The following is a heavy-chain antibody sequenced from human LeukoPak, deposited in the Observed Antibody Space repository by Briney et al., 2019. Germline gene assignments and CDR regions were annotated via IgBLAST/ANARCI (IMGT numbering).Heavy chain of an antibody. D-gene: IGHD1-1*01. J-gene: IGHJ6*02. V-gene: IGHV1-2*02. CDR3: APDLRTPYHYGMNV. CDR2: INPNSGGT. CDR1: GYNFIGYY. Sequence: GASVKVSCKASGYNFIGYYMHLVRQAPGQGLEWMGWINPNSGGTNYAQKFQGRVTMTRDTSINTAYMELSGLTSDDTAIYYCAPDLRTPYHYGMNVWGQGTTVTVSS.